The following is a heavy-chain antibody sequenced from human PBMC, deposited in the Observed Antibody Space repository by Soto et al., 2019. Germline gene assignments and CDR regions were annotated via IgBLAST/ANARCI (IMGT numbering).Heavy chain of an antibody. Sequence: ASVKVSCKASGYTFTSYGISWVRQAPGQGLEWMGWISAYNGNTNYAQKLQGRVTMTTDTSTSTAYMELRSLRSDDTAVYYCARDQSQYYDFWSGFPGAFDIWGQGTMVT. CDR1: GYTFTSYG. J-gene: IGHJ3*02. CDR2: ISAYNGNT. CDR3: ARDQSQYYDFWSGFPGAFDI. V-gene: IGHV1-18*01. D-gene: IGHD3-3*01.